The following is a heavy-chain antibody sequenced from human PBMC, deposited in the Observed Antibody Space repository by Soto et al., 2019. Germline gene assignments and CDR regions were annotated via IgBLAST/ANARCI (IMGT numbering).Heavy chain of an antibody. V-gene: IGHV3-7*04. CDR2: IKQDGSET. D-gene: IGHD3-10*01. CDR3: ARYPHYCTGTSQNYGMDV. CDR1: GFTFNTYW. J-gene: IGHJ6*02. Sequence: EVQLVESGGGLVQPGGSLRLSCAASGFTFNTYWMTWVRQAPGKGLEWVANIKQDGSETYYVDSVKGRFTISRDNAKNSLYLQMNSLRAADTAVYYRARYPHYCTGTSQNYGMDVWGQGTTVTVAS.